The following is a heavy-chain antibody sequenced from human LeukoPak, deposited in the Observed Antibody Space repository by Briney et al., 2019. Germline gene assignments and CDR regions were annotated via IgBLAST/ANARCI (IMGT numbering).Heavy chain of an antibody. Sequence: KPGGSLRLSCAASGFTFSSYSMNWVRQAPGKGLEWVSSISSSSNYIYYADSVKGRFTISRDNSKNTLYLQMNSLRAEDTAVYYCAKDRWMVRGVYDYWGQGTLVTVSS. CDR3: AKDRWMVRGVYDY. V-gene: IGHV3-21*04. CDR1: GFTFSSYS. CDR2: ISSSSNYI. D-gene: IGHD3-10*01. J-gene: IGHJ4*02.